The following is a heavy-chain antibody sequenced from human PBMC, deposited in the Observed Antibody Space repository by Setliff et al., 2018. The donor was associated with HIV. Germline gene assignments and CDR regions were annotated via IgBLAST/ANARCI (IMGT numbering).Heavy chain of an antibody. CDR3: ARGGDWADY. CDR1: GGSLSGDY. D-gene: IGHD3-16*01. CDR2: INHSGIT. J-gene: IGHJ4*02. Sequence: PSETLSLTCGVYGGSLSGDYWSWIRQLQGKGLEWIGEINHSGITSYNPSLKSRVTISTDTSKNQFSLKLSPVTAADTAVYYCARGGDWADYWGQGTLVTVSS. V-gene: IGHV4-34*01.